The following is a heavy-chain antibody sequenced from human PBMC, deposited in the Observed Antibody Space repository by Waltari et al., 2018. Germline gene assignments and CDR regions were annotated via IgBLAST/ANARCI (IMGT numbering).Heavy chain of an antibody. Sequence: QLQLQESGPGLVKPSETLSLTCTASGASISRRSYYRGRIRQPPGQGLEWIGSIYYSGSTYYNPSLKSRVTISVDTSKNQFSLKLSSVTAADTAVYYCARDLVIAAAGMGYWGQGTLVTVSS. CDR1: GASISRRSYY. D-gene: IGHD6-13*01. CDR3: ARDLVIAAAGMGY. J-gene: IGHJ4*02. CDR2: IYYSGST. V-gene: IGHV4-39*07.